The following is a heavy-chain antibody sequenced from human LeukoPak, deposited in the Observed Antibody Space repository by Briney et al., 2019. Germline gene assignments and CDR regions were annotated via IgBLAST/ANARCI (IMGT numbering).Heavy chain of an antibody. CDR1: GASISSYY. CDR2: IYYSGST. V-gene: IGHV4-59*01. J-gene: IGHJ6*04. D-gene: IGHD4-17*01. CDR3: ARAAKQEIYGDYPNPYYYYYGMDV. Sequence: SETLSLTCTVSGASISSYYWSWIRQPPGEGLEWIGYIYYSGSTNYNTSLKTRFTISVDTSKDQFSLKLSSVTAADTAVYYCARAAKQEIYGDYPNPYYYYYGMDVWGKGTTVTVSS.